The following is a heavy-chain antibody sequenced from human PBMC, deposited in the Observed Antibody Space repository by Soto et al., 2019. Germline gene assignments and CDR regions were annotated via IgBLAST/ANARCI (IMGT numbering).Heavy chain of an antibody. J-gene: IGHJ4*02. D-gene: IGHD5-12*01. CDR1: WFSLSTSGVG. CDR3: AHTYETSWSNFAY. V-gene: IGHV2-5*02. CDR2: IYWDNDK. Sequence: SRPTLMNRTQTLTLTGTFYWFSLSTSGVGVGWIRHPPGKALEWIALIYWDNDKRYSTSLRSRLTITKDTSKNQVVLTVANVDPVDTATYYCAHTYETSWSNFAYRAQGILVTVSS.